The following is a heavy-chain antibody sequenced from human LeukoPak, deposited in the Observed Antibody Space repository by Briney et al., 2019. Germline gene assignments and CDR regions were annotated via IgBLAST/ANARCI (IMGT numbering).Heavy chain of an antibody. J-gene: IGHJ6*03. CDR1: GCSISSSSYY. CDR3: ARDPGKVGATPYYYYYYYMDV. Sequence: SETLSLTCTVSGCSISSSSYYWGWIRQPPGKGLEWIVSIYYSGSTYHNSSLKSRVTISIDTSKNQFSLTLSSVTAADTAVYYCARDPGKVGATPYYYYYYYMDVWGKGTTVTVSS. V-gene: IGHV4-39*07. CDR2: IYYSGST. D-gene: IGHD1-26*01.